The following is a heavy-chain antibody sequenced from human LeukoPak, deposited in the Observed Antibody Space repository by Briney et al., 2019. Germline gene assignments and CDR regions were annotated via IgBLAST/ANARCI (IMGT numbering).Heavy chain of an antibody. CDR2: IYHSGST. CDR1: GGSISSRNW. D-gene: IGHD1-26*01. J-gene: IGHJ5*02. CDR3: ARHGPYLGRLGWFDP. V-gene: IGHV4-4*02. Sequence: SGTLSLTCAVSGGSISSRNWWSWVRQPPGKGLEWIGEIYHSGSTNYSPSLKSRVTISVDKSKNQFSLNLSSVTAADTAVYYCARHGPYLGRLGWFDPWGQGTLVTVSS.